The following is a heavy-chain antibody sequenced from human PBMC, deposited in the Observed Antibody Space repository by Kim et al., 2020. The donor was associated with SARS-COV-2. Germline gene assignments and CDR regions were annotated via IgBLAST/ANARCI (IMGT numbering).Heavy chain of an antibody. CDR3: ARDSVATIGAQYYYYYGMDV. CDR2: ISSSSSTI. CDR1: GFTFSSYS. V-gene: IGHV3-48*02. D-gene: IGHD5-12*01. J-gene: IGHJ6*02. Sequence: GGSLRLSCAASGFTFSSYSMNWVRQAPGKGLEWVSYISSSSSTIYYADSVKGRFTISRDNAKNSLYLQMNSLRDEDTAVYYCARDSVATIGAQYYYYYGMDVWGQGTTVTVSS.